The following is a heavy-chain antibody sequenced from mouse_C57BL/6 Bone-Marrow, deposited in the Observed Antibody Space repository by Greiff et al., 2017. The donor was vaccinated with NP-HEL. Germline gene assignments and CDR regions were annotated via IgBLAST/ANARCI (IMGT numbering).Heavy chain of an antibody. J-gene: IGHJ4*01. V-gene: IGHV7-3*01. Sequence: DVHLVESGGGLVQPGGSLSLSCAASGFTFTDYYMSWVRQPPGKALEWLGFIRNKANGYTTEYSASVKGRFTISRDNSQSILYLQMNALRAEDSATYYCARYRGHYYAMDYWGQGTSVTVSS. CDR3: ARYRGHYYAMDY. CDR1: GFTFTDYY. CDR2: IRNKANGYTT.